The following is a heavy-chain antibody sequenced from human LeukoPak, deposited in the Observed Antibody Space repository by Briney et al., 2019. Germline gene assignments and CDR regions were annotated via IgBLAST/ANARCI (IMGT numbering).Heavy chain of an antibody. J-gene: IGHJ4*02. Sequence: GGSLRLSCAASGFTFSSYGMHWVRQAPGKGLEWVAVISYDGSNKYYADSVKGRFTISRDNSKNTLYLQMNSLRAEDTAVYYCARDELESYYDSSGLTALDYWGQGTLVTVSS. CDR1: GFTFSSYG. V-gene: IGHV3-30*03. CDR3: ARDELESYYDSSGLTALDY. CDR2: ISYDGSNK. D-gene: IGHD3-22*01.